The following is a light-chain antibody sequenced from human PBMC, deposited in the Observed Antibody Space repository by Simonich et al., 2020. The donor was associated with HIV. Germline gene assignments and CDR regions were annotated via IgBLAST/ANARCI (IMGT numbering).Light chain of an antibody. J-gene: IGKJ2*01. Sequence: DIVMTQSPDSLAVSLGERAAINCKSSQTVLFRSNNKTYLAWYQKKPGQPPKLLIYWAPTRESGVPDRFSGSGSGTDFTLTISSLQAEDVAVYYCQQYYGTPYTFGQGTKLEIK. CDR2: WAP. V-gene: IGKV4-1*01. CDR3: QQYYGTPYT. CDR1: QTVLFRSNNKTY.